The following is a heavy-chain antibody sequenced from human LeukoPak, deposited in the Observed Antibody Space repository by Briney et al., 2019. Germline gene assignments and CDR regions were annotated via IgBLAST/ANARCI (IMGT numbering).Heavy chain of an antibody. CDR1: GYTLTELS. CDR3: ATDRKYCSSTSCSNWFGP. Sequence: ASVKVSCKVSGYTLTELSMHWVRQAPGKGLEWMGGFDPEGGETIYAQKFQGRVTMTEDTSTDTAYMELSSLRSEDTAVYYCATDRKYCSSTSCSNWFGPWGQGTLVTVSS. D-gene: IGHD2-2*01. CDR2: FDPEGGET. V-gene: IGHV1-24*01. J-gene: IGHJ5*02.